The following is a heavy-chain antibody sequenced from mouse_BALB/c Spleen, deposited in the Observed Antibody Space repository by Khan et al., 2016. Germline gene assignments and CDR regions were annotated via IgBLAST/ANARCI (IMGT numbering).Heavy chain of an antibody. CDR2: IHPGSGGP. CDR1: GNTFTDYE. V-gene: IGHV1-15*01. D-gene: IGHD1-1*02. J-gene: IGHJ3*01. Sequence: QVQLQQSGAELVRPGASVKLSCKALGNTFTDYEIHWVRQTPVHGLEWLGAIHPGSGGPAYNQKFKGKATLTTDKSSSTAYMEPSSLTSEDSAVYYCTSGWAWFAYWGQGTLVTVSA. CDR3: TSGWAWFAY.